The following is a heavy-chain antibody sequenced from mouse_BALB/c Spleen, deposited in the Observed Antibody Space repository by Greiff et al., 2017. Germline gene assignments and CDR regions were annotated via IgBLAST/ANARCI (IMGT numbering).Heavy chain of an antibody. CDR2: ISSGSSTI. V-gene: IGHV5-17*02. CDR3: ARGEVNYFDY. D-gene: IGHD2-1*01. CDR1: GFTFSSFG. Sequence: EVQGVESGGGLVQPGGSRKLSCAASGFTFSSFGMHWVRQAPEKGLEWVAYISSGSSTIYYADTVKGRFTISRDNPKNTLFLQMTSLRSEDTAMYYCARGEVNYFDYWGQGTTLTVSS. J-gene: IGHJ2*01.